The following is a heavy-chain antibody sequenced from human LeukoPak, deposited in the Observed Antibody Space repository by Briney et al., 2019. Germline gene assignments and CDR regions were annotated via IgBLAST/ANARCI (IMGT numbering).Heavy chain of an antibody. V-gene: IGHV4-59*08. CDR1: GGSISSYY. J-gene: IGHJ5*02. CDR3: ARQPYGSGSYARFDP. CDR2: IYYSGST. D-gene: IGHD3-10*01. Sequence: SETLSLTCTVSGGSISSYYWSWIRQPPGKGLEWIGYIYYSGSTNYNPPLKSRVTISVDTSKNQFSLKLSSVTAADTAVYYCARQPYGSGSYARFDPWGQGTLVTVSS.